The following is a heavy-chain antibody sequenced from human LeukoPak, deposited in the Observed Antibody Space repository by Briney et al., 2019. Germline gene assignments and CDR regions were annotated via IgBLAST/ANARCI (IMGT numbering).Heavy chain of an antibody. J-gene: IGHJ6*03. CDR1: GGSISGYY. Sequence: SETLSLTCTVSGGSISGYYWSWIRQPAGKGLEWIGRIYNSGSTNYNPSLKSRVAMSQDTSKNQLSLKLSSVTAADTAVYYCARGGAVAGHDPDYHYYMDVWGKGTTVTVSS. CDR2: IYNSGST. D-gene: IGHD6-19*01. V-gene: IGHV4-4*07. CDR3: ARGGAVAGHDPDYHYYMDV.